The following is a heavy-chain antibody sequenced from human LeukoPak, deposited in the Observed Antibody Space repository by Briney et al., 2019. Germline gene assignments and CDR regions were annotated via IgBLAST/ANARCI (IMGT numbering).Heavy chain of an antibody. J-gene: IGHJ4*02. V-gene: IGHV3-9*01. CDR3: ASGCSYDSSGLDY. Sequence: GGSLRLSCAASGFTFDDYAMHWVRQAPGKGLEWVSGISWNSGSIGYADSVKGRFTISRDNAKNSLYLQMNSLRAEDTALYYCASGCSYDSSGLDYWGQGTLVTVSS. CDR1: GFTFDDYA. D-gene: IGHD3-22*01. CDR2: ISWNSGSI.